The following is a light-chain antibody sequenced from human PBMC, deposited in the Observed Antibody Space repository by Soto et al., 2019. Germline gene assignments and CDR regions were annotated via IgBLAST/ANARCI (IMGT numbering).Light chain of an antibody. CDR1: QSISRY. CDR2: GAS. V-gene: IGKV3-20*01. Sequence: IVLTQSPGTLSLSPGERTTLSCRASQSISRYLAWYQQKPGQGPRLLIYGASSRATGTPDRFSGSGSGTDFTLTINRLEPEDFALYYCQQYGSSPPTCGQGTNVEI. J-gene: IGKJ1*01. CDR3: QQYGSSPPT.